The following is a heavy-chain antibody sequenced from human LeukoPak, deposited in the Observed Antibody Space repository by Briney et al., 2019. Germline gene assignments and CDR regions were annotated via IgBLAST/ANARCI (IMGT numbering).Heavy chain of an antibody. D-gene: IGHD3-16*02. V-gene: IGHV1-18*01. Sequence: ASVKVSCKASGYTFTSYGISWVRQAPGQGLEWMGWISAYNGNTNYAQKLQGRVTMTTDTSTSTAYMELRSLRSDDTAVYYCARGLWITFGGVIGSPFDIWGRGTMVTVSS. J-gene: IGHJ3*02. CDR3: ARGLWITFGGVIGSPFDI. CDR2: ISAYNGNT. CDR1: GYTFTSYG.